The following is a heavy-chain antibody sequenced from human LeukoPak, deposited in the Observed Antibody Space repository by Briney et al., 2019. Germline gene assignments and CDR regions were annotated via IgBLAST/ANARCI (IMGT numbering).Heavy chain of an antibody. CDR1: GFTFSTSA. CDR3: GKEMTSMVTVEY. CDR2: ISGSGGKT. D-gene: IGHD5-18*01. J-gene: IGHJ4*02. V-gene: IGHV3-23*01. Sequence: GGSLRLSCVASGFTFSTSAMSWVRQAPGKGLEWVSAISGSGGKTYYADSVKGRFTISRDNSQNTLYLYMNSLRADDTAVYYCGKEMTSMVTVEYWGQGTLVTVSS.